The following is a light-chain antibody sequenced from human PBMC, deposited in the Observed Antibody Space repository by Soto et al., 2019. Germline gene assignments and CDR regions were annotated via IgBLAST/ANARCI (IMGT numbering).Light chain of an antibody. J-gene: IGKJ1*01. Sequence: DIQMTQSPSTLSASVGDRVTITCRASQSISSWLAWYQQKPGKAPKLLIYDASSFESGVPSRFSGSGSGTEFTLTFSSLQPDDFATYYCQQYNSPWTFGQGTKVEIK. CDR3: QQYNSPWT. CDR2: DAS. CDR1: QSISSW. V-gene: IGKV1-5*01.